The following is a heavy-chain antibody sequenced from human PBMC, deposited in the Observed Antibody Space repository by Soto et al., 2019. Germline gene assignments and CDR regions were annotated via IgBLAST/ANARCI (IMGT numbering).Heavy chain of an antibody. CDR2: IYHSGST. V-gene: IGHV4-38-2*01. Sequence: SETLSLTCAVSCYSISSGYYWGWIRQPPGKGLEWIGSIYHSGSTYYNPSLKSRVTISVDTSKNQFSLKLSSVTAADTAVYYCAGSYDSSGYLSTLDYWGQGTVVTVSS. D-gene: IGHD3-22*01. J-gene: IGHJ4*02. CDR3: AGSYDSSGYLSTLDY. CDR1: CYSISSGYY.